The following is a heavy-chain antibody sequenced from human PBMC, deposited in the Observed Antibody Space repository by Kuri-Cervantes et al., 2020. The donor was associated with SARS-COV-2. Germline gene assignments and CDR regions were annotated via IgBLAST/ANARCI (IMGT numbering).Heavy chain of an antibody. Sequence: SVKVSCKASGGTFSSYAISWVRQAPGQGLEWMGGIIPIFGTANYAQKFQGRVTMTTDTSTSTAYMELRSLRSDDTAVYYCARGLDSGSYLSPWGADYWGQGTLVTVSS. V-gene: IGHV1-69*05. CDR2: IIPIFGTA. CDR3: ARGLDSGSYLSPWGADY. D-gene: IGHD1-26*01. J-gene: IGHJ4*02. CDR1: GGTFSSYA.